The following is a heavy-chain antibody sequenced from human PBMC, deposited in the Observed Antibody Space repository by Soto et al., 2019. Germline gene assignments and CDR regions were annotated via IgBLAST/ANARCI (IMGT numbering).Heavy chain of an antibody. V-gene: IGHV4-59*08. CDR3: AKRTISDSTSGPYNWLDP. D-gene: IGHD2-2*01. CDR2: VYNSGST. CDR1: GGSISNHY. Sequence: QVQLQESGPGLVKPSETLSLTCTVSGGSISNHYWNWLRQPPGRGLEWIGCVYNSGSTIYNPSLESRVTTSVDTSKNQFSLSLSSVTAADTAVYYGAKRTISDSTSGPYNWLDPWGQGALVTVSS. J-gene: IGHJ5*02.